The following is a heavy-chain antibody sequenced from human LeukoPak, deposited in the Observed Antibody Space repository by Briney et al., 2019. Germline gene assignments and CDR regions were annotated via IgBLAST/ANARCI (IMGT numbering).Heavy chain of an antibody. CDR3: AISGRGDIRYFDWLFPRYGMDV. J-gene: IGHJ6*02. CDR1: GYTFTSYY. D-gene: IGHD3-9*01. V-gene: IGHV1-46*01. Sequence: GASVKVSCTASGYTFTSYYMHWVRQAPGQGLEWMGIINPSGGSTSYAQKFQGGVTMTRDTSTSTVYMELSSLRSEDTAVYYCAISGRGDIRYFDWLFPRYGMDVWGQGTTVTVSS. CDR2: INPSGGST.